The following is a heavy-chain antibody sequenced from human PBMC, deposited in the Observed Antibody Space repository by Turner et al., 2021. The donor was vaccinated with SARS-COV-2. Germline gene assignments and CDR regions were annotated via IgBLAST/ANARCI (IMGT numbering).Heavy chain of an antibody. J-gene: IGHJ5*02. CDR2: IIPILGIA. CDR3: ASVYQGIAAAAISWFDP. D-gene: IGHD6-13*01. V-gene: IGHV1-69*04. Sequence: QVQLVQSAAEVKKPGSSVKVSCKASGGTFSSNAISWVRQAPGQGLEWMGRIIPILGIANYAQKFQGRVTITADKSTSTAYMELSSLRSEDTAVYYCASVYQGIAAAAISWFDPWGQGTLVTVSS. CDR1: GGTFSSNA.